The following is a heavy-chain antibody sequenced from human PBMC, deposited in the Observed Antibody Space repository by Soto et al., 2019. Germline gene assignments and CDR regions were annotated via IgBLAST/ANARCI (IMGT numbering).Heavy chain of an antibody. CDR1: GFTFSIYA. J-gene: IGHJ4*02. CDR3: ATVHNTLRSFDS. D-gene: IGHD1-20*01. CDR2: TGATGRTT. Sequence: PGGSLRRSCAASGFTFSIYAMTWVRQAPGKGLEWVSTTGATGRTTYYADSVKGRFTVSRDNSKNTLDLQMSNVRAEDTAVYYCATVHNTLRSFDSGGQGTMFTVS. V-gene: IGHV3-23*01.